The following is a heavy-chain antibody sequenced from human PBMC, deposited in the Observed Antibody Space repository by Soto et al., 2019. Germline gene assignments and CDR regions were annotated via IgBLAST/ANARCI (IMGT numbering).Heavy chain of an antibody. CDR1: GFTFSSYG. J-gene: IGHJ4*02. CDR2: IWFDGSNK. CDR3: ATTGPY. V-gene: IGHV3-33*01. Sequence: LRLSCAASGFTFSSYGMHWVRQAPGKGLEWVAVIWFDGSNKFYADSVKGRFTTSRDNSKNTVSLQMNSLRDEDSAAYYCATTGPYWGQGTLVTVSS.